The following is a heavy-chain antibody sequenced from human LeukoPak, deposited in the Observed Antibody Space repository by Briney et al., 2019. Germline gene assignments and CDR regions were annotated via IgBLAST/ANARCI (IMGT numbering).Heavy chain of an antibody. CDR2: IYYSGST. V-gene: IGHV4-59*01. D-gene: IGHD3-22*01. CDR1: GGSISSYC. J-gene: IGHJ4*02. CDR3: ARAIDDSSGYRIYYFDY. Sequence: PSETLSLTCTVSGGSISSYCWSWIRQPPGKGLEWIGYIYYSGSTNYNPSLKSRVTISVDTSKNQFSLKLSSVTAADTAVYYCARAIDDSSGYRIYYFDYWGQGTLVTVSS.